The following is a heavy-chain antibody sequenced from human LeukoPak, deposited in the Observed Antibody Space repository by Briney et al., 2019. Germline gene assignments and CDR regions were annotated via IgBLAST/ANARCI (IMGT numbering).Heavy chain of an antibody. Sequence: ASVKVSCKASGYTFTSYGISWVRQAPGQGLEGMGWISAYNGNTNYAQKLQGRVTMTTDTSTSTAYMELRSLRSDDTAVYYCARDCSRYFDWLFRRPRDYYGMDVWGQGTTVTVSS. V-gene: IGHV1-18*01. D-gene: IGHD3-9*01. J-gene: IGHJ6*02. CDR3: ARDCSRYFDWLFRRPRDYYGMDV. CDR1: GYTFTSYG. CDR2: ISAYNGNT.